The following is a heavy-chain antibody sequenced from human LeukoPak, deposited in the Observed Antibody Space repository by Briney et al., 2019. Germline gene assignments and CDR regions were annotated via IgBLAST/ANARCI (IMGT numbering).Heavy chain of an antibody. CDR3: ARAPKWQGYYYYMDV. CDR1: GYTFSSYD. Sequence: ASVKVSCKASGYTFSSYDINWVRQATGQGLEWMGWMSPNSGNTGYAQKFQGRVTITRNTSISTAQMELSSLRSEDTAVYYCARAPKWQGYYYYMDVWGKGTTVTVSS. D-gene: IGHD5-12*01. V-gene: IGHV1-8*03. CDR2: MSPNSGNT. J-gene: IGHJ6*03.